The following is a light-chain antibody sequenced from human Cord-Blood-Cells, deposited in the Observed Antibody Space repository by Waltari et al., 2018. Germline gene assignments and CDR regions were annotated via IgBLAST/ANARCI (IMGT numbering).Light chain of an antibody. CDR1: QSISSY. Sequence: DIQMTQSPSSLAASVAASVTITCRASQSISSYLNWYQQKPGKAPKLLIYAASSLQSGVPSRFSGSGSGTDFTLTISSLQPEDFATYYCQQSYSTPQSFGQGTKLEIK. CDR2: AAS. V-gene: IGKV1-39*01. J-gene: IGKJ2*03. CDR3: QQSYSTPQS.